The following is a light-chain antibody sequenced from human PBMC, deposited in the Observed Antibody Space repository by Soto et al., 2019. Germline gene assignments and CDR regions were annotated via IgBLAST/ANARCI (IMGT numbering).Light chain of an antibody. CDR3: QQSHIAPWT. Sequence: DIEMTQSPSSLSASVGDRVTITCRGSQDINNFLNWYQQKPGKAPNLLISAVSTLQSWVPFRFSASGSGTEFTPAISSLQPEDSETYYCQQSHIAPWTFGQGTKVEVK. J-gene: IGKJ1*01. CDR2: AVS. CDR1: QDINNF. V-gene: IGKV1-39*01.